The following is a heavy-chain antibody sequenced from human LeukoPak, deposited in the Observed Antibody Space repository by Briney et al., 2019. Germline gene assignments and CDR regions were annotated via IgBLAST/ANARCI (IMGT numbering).Heavy chain of an antibody. CDR2: LIPIFGTA. J-gene: IGHJ4*02. CDR1: GGTFSNYA. D-gene: IGHD1-26*01. V-gene: IGHV1-69*05. Sequence: SVKVSCKASGGTFSNYAVSWVRQAPGQGLEWMGGLIPIFGTANYAQKFQGRVTITTDESTNTAYMELSSLRSDDTAVYYCARGSDYSGSYDYFDYWGQGTLVTVSS. CDR3: ARGSDYSGSYDYFDY.